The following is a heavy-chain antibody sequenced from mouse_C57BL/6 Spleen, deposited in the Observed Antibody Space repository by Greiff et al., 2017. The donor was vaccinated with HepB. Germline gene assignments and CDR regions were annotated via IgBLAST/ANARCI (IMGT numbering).Heavy chain of an antibody. V-gene: IGHV2-9*02. Sequence: VQRVESGPGLVAPSQSLSITCTVSGFSLTSYGVHWVRQPPGKGLEWLGVIWAGGSTNYNSALMSRLSISKDNSKSQVFLKMKSLQTDDTAMYYCSRLEDIWGQGTTLTVSS. CDR1: GFSLTSYG. CDR2: IWAGGST. J-gene: IGHJ2*01. D-gene: IGHD1-3*01. CDR3: SRLEDI.